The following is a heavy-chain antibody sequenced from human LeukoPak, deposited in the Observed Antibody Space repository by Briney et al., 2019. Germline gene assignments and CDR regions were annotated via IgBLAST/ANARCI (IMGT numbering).Heavy chain of an antibody. Sequence: GGSLRLSCAASGFTFSSHAMHWVRQAPGKGLEWVAFIWYDGSNKYCTDSLKGRFTISRDNSKNTLYLQMNSLRAEDTAVYYCARGPIVGATTILDYWGQGTLVTVSS. D-gene: IGHD1-26*01. J-gene: IGHJ4*02. CDR2: IWYDGSNK. CDR3: ARGPIVGATTILDY. CDR1: GFTFSSHA. V-gene: IGHV3-33*01.